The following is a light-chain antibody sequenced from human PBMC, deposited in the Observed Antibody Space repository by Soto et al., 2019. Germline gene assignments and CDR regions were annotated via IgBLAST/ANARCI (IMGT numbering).Light chain of an antibody. V-gene: IGKV1-39*01. CDR3: QQTYNTPWT. Sequence: DIQMTQSPSSLSASVGDRVTITCRASQSVTDYLNWYQQKPGKAPKVLIYAASSLRSGVPSRFSGSGSGTDFTLTISNLQPEDFATYYCQQTYNTPWTFGLGTKVDLK. CDR1: QSVTDY. CDR2: AAS. J-gene: IGKJ1*01.